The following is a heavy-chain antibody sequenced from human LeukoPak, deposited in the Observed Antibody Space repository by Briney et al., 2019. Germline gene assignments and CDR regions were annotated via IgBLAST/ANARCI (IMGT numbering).Heavy chain of an antibody. Sequence: SETLSLTCAVSGGSFSGDYWSWIRQPPGKGLEWIGEINHSGSTNYNPSLKSRVTISVDTSKNQFSLKLSSVTAADTAVYYCARVGSSWPRDAFDIWGQGTMVTVSS. D-gene: IGHD6-13*01. V-gene: IGHV4-34*01. CDR1: GGSFSGDY. CDR3: ARVGSSWPRDAFDI. CDR2: INHSGST. J-gene: IGHJ3*02.